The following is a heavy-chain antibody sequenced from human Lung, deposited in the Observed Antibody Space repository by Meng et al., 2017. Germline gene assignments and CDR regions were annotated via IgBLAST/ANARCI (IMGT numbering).Heavy chain of an antibody. V-gene: IGHV4-34*01. J-gene: IGHJ4*02. Sequence: VQGQEGGGGGWRAAGTWCVACVGCGGWWRGGGGSWIRQPPGKGLEWIGEINHSGSTNYNPSLESRATISVDTSQNNLSLNLSSVTAADSAVYYCARGPTTMAHDFDYWGQGTLVTVSS. CDR2: INHSGST. CDR1: GGWWRGGG. D-gene: IGHD4-11*01. CDR3: ARGPTTMAHDFDY.